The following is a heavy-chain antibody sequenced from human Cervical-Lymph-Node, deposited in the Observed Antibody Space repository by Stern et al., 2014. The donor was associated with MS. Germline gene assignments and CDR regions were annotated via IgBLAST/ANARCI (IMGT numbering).Heavy chain of an antibody. CDR2: INPTGGST. CDR3: ATYSSTWSPPWF. V-gene: IGHV1-46*01. CDR1: GDTFTSYY. D-gene: IGHD6-13*01. J-gene: IGHJ4*02. Sequence: QVQLVQSGAEVKKPGASGKVSCKASGDTFTSYYMHWVRQAPGQGLEWMGIINPTGGSTHYAQKFQGRVTLTRDTSTSTVYMELSSLRSEDTAVYYCATYSSTWSPPWFWGQGTLVTVSS.